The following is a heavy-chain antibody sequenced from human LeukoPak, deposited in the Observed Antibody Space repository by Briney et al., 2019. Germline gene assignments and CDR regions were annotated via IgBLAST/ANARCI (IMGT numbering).Heavy chain of an antibody. CDR3: ARDGGGSLHGMDV. Sequence: SETLSLTCTVSGGSISSGVYCWSWIRQRPGEGLQWIGYICSSGSAYYNASLKSRVSMSTDTSNNQFSLELNSVTAADTAVYYCARDGGGSLHGMDVWGQGTTVTVSS. J-gene: IGHJ6*02. D-gene: IGHD2-15*01. CDR1: GGSISSGVYC. V-gene: IGHV4-31*03. CDR2: ICSSGSA.